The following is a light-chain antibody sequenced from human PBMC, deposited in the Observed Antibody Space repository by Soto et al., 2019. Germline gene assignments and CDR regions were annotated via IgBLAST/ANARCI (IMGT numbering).Light chain of an antibody. CDR3: QQRRDWPLT. CDR1: QSVNRY. V-gene: IGKV3-11*01. Sequence: EIVLTQSPATLSLSPGERATLSCRASQSVNRYLAWYQQKPGLAPRLLIYDASNRATGIPARFSGSGSGTDFTLPISSLEPEDFAVYYCQQRRDWPLTFGGGTKVEIK. CDR2: DAS. J-gene: IGKJ4*01.